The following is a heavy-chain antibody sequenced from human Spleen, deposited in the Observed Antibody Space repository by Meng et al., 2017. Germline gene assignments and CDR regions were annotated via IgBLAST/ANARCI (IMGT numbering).Heavy chain of an antibody. D-gene: IGHD3-10*01. J-gene: IGHJ4*02. CDR3: ARDMSSVASGSFPSRD. V-gene: IGHV4-4*02. Sequence: QPQLQESGPGLVKPSGPLSLTFPVSGGSISINNWWSWVRQPPGKGLEWIGEIFQSGSTNYNPSLKSRVTISIDKSKNQFSLKLYSVTAADTAVYFCARDMSSVASGSFPSRDWGQGTLVTVSS. CDR2: IFQSGST. CDR1: GGSISINNW.